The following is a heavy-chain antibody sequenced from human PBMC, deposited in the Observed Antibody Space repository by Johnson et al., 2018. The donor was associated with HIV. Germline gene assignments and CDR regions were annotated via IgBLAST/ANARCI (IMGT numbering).Heavy chain of an antibody. CDR3: ARSGGYPNAFDI. J-gene: IGHJ3*02. CDR2: IYSGGNT. CDR1: RFTVSSNY. Sequence: VQLVESGGGLVQPGGSLRLSCAASRFTVSSNYMTWVRQAPGKGLEWVSVIYSGGNTYYADSVKGRFTISRDNSKNSLFLQMNSLRVEDTAVYYCARSGGYPNAFDIWGQGMMVTVSS. D-gene: IGHD6-13*01. V-gene: IGHV3-66*01.